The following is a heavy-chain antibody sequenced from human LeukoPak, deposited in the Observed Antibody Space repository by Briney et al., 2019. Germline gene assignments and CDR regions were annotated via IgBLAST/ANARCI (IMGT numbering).Heavy chain of an antibody. V-gene: IGHV4-59*11. CDR2: IYYSGST. CDR1: GGSISSHY. D-gene: IGHD3-22*01. J-gene: IGHJ4*02. CDR3: ARDPGDSSGFFDY. Sequence: PSETLSLTCTVPGGSISSHYWSWIRQPPGKGLEWIGYIYYSGSTNYNPSLKSRVTISVDTSKNQFSLKLSSVTAADTAVYYCARDPGDSSGFFDYWGQGTLVTVSS.